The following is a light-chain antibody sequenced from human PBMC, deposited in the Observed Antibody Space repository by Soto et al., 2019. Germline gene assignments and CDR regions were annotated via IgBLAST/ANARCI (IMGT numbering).Light chain of an antibody. V-gene: IGKV3D-7*01. CDR3: QQDYNLPIT. J-gene: IGKJ5*01. CDR2: GAS. Sequence: EVVLTHSPATLSLSPGERATLSCRASQSVSNYLAWYQQKPGQAPRLLIYGASTRATGIPARFSGSGSGTDFTLTISSLQPEDFAVYYCQQDYNLPITFGQGTRLEIK. CDR1: QSVSNY.